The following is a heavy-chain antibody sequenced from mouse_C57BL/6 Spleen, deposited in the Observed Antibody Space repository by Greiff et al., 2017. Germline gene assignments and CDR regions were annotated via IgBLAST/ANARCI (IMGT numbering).Heavy chain of an antibody. CDR2: IHPNSGST. CDR3: ARSGLQGVVV. J-gene: IGHJ1*03. V-gene: IGHV1-64*01. D-gene: IGHD2-4*01. Sequence: QVQLQQPGAELVKPGASVKLSCKASGYTFTSYGMHWVKQRPGQGLEWIGMIHPNSGSTNYNEKFKSKATLTVDKSSSTAYMQLSSLTSEDSAVYYCARSGLQGVVVWGTGTTVTVSS. CDR1: GYTFTSYG.